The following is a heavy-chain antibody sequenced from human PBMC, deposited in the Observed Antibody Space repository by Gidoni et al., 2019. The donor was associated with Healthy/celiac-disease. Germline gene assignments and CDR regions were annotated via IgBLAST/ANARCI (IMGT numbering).Heavy chain of an antibody. CDR2: INAGNGNT. J-gene: IGHJ6*02. Sequence: QVQLVQSGAEVKKPGASVKVSCKASGYTFTSYAMHWVRQAPGQRLEWMGWINAGNGNTKYSQKFQGRVTITRDTSASTAYMELSSLRSEDTAVYYCARGLYYDFWSGYSSYYYYYGMDVWGQGTTVTVSS. CDR3: ARGLYYDFWSGYSSYYYYYGMDV. D-gene: IGHD3-3*01. CDR1: GYTFTSYA. V-gene: IGHV1-3*01.